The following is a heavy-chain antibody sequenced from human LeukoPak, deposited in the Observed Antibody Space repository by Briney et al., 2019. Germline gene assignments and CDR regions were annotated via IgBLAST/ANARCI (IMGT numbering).Heavy chain of an antibody. Sequence: GGSLRLSCAASGFTVSSNYMSWVRQAPGKGLEWVSVIYSGGSTYYADSVKGRFTISRDNSKNTLYLQMNSLRAEDTAVYYCARDGGYYDFRFDPWGQGTLVTVSS. CDR1: GFTVSSNY. D-gene: IGHD3-3*01. CDR2: IYSGGST. CDR3: ARDGGYYDFRFDP. J-gene: IGHJ5*02. V-gene: IGHV3-53*01.